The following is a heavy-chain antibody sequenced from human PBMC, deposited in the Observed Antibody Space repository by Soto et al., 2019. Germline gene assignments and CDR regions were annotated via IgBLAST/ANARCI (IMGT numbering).Heavy chain of an antibody. CDR1: GHPLPTYG. D-gene: IGHD3-10*01. CDR2: IVGDSGNT. J-gene: IGHJ4*02. Sequence: VQVMQSGAQLTQPGASAKVSCETSGHPLPTYGLSWVRQAPGQGLEWMGWIVGDSGNTVYAQKFQGRVTMYRDTSTSTGYMELRRLTSDDSALYYCATVSGYGSGSRRFDFWGQGTLVSVSS. CDR3: ATVSGYGSGSRRFDF. V-gene: IGHV1-18*01.